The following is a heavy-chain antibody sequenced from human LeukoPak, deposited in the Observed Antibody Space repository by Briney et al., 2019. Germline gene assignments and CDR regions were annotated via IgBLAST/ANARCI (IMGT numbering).Heavy chain of an antibody. CDR1: GYTFTSYG. CDR3: ATVADPRGYSYAPLGMDV. CDR2: FDPEDGET. D-gene: IGHD5-18*01. Sequence: GASVNVSCKASGYTFTSYGISWVRQAPGKGLEWMGGFDPEDGETIYAQKFQGRVTMTEDTSTDTAYMELSSLRSEDTAVYYCATVADPRGYSYAPLGMDVWGQGTTVTVSS. J-gene: IGHJ6*02. V-gene: IGHV1-24*01.